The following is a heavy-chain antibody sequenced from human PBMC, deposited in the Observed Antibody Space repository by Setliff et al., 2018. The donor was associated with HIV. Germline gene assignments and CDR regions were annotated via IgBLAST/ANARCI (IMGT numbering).Heavy chain of an antibody. Sequence: ASVKVSCKASGYTFTNYDIIWVRQATGQGLEWMGWMNPNSGNTGYTQQFQGRVTMTRNTSTTTVYMELSSLRFEDTAVYYCARVYYGSGWGIRDAFDIWGQGTMVTVSS. CDR3: ARVYYGSGWGIRDAFDI. D-gene: IGHD3-10*01. CDR2: MNPNSGNT. V-gene: IGHV1-8*01. J-gene: IGHJ3*02. CDR1: GYTFTNYD.